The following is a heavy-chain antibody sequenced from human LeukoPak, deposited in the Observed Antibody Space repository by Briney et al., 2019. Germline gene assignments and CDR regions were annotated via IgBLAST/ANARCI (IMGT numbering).Heavy chain of an antibody. Sequence: SGGSLRLSCAASGFTFTVYWMSWVRQAPGKGLEWVANIKEDGSEKYYVDSVKGRFTISKDNAKNSLYLQMTSLRAEDTALYYCARDTRLSYAAGFDYWGQGTLVTVSS. V-gene: IGHV3-7*01. J-gene: IGHJ4*02. D-gene: IGHD3-16*01. CDR2: IKEDGSEK. CDR1: GFTFTVYW. CDR3: ARDTRLSYAAGFDY.